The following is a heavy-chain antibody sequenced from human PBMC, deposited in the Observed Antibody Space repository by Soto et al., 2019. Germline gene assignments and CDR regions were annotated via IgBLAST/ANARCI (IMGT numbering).Heavy chain of an antibody. V-gene: IGHV2-5*02. D-gene: IGHD2-8*01. Sequence: ITLKDSGPTLVKPTQTLTLTCTFSGFSLTTSGVGVGWIRQPPGKALEWLALIYWDDDKRYSPSLKTRLTITKDTSKNQVVLTMTDMDPVDTATYYCTRGGVYYGMDFWGQGTAVTVSS. J-gene: IGHJ6*02. CDR2: IYWDDDK. CDR3: TRGGVYYGMDF. CDR1: GFSLTTSGVG.